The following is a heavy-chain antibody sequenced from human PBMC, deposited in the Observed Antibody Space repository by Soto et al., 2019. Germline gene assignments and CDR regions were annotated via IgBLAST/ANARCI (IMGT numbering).Heavy chain of an antibody. D-gene: IGHD6-19*01. CDR1: GFTFSSYA. CDR3: AKDKAIAVGPFDP. CDR2: ISGSGSST. V-gene: IGHV3-23*01. Sequence: GGSLRLSCAVSGFTFSSYAMSWVRQAPGKGLEWVSAISGSGSSTYYADSVKGRFTISRDSSKNTLYLQMNSLRAEDTALYYCAKDKAIAVGPFDPWGQGTLVTVSS. J-gene: IGHJ5*01.